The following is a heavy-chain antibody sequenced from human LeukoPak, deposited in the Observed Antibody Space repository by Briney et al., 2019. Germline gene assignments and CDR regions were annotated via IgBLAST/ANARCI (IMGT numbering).Heavy chain of an antibody. J-gene: IGHJ5*02. CDR3: ARGSEGGSTVTPNWFDP. CDR2: ISYDGSNK. D-gene: IGHD4-11*01. Sequence: GRSLRLSCAASGFTFSSYAMHWVRQAPGKGLEWVAVISYDGSNKYYADSVKGRFTISRDNSKNTLYLQMNSLRAEDTAVYYCARGSEGGSTVTPNWFDPWGQGTLVTVSS. V-gene: IGHV3-30-3*01. CDR1: GFTFSSYA.